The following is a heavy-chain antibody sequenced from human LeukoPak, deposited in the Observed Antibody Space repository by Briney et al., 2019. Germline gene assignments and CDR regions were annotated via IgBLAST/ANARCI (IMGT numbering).Heavy chain of an antibody. Sequence: ASVKVSCKASGYIFTSYNIGWVRQAPGQGLEWMGWISAYNGNTNYAQKLQGRVTMTTDTSTSTAYMELRSLRSDDTAVYYCARDGDYDILTGYYFYYYYYGMDVWGQGTTVTVSS. CDR2: ISAYNGNT. D-gene: IGHD3-9*01. V-gene: IGHV1-18*01. J-gene: IGHJ6*02. CDR1: GYIFTSYN. CDR3: ARDGDYDILTGYYFYYYYYGMDV.